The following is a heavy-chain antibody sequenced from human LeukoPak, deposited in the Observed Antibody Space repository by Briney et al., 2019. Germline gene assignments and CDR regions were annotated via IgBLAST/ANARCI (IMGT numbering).Heavy chain of an antibody. D-gene: IGHD6-13*01. CDR1: GFTFSSYW. J-gene: IGHJ4*02. V-gene: IGHV3-7*02. Sequence: GGSLRLSCAASGFTFSSYWMNLVRQAPGKGLEWVANIKEDGSEKNYVDSVKGRFTISRDNAKNTLYLQMNSLRAEDTAVYYCARAQSREQQLPFDYWGQGTLVTVSS. CDR3: ARAQSREQQLPFDY. CDR2: IKEDGSEK.